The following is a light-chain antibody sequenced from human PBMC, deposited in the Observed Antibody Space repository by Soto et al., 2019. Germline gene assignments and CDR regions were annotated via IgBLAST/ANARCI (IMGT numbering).Light chain of an antibody. Sequence: EIVVTKSAANLSVSPCERATLSCRATETISTNLAWFQRKPGQPPRLLIIGSSTRATGVPDRFSGSGSGTEFTLIISILQSEAVALYYCQQYSNWPPAITFGQGTRLEI. CDR3: QQYSNWPPAIT. J-gene: IGKJ5*01. V-gene: IGKV3-15*01. CDR2: GSS. CDR1: ETISTN.